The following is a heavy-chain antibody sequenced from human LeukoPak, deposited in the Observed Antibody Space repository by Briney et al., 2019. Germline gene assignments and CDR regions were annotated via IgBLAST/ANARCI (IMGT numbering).Heavy chain of an antibody. J-gene: IGHJ5*02. Sequence: PSETLSLTCTVSGGSISSYYWSWIRQPPGKGLEWIGYIYYSGSTNYNPSLKSRVTITVDTSKNQFSLKLSSVTAADTAVYYCATAVKGWFDPWGQGTLVTVSS. D-gene: IGHD6-19*01. V-gene: IGHV4-59*01. CDR2: IYYSGST. CDR3: ATAVKGWFDP. CDR1: GGSISSYY.